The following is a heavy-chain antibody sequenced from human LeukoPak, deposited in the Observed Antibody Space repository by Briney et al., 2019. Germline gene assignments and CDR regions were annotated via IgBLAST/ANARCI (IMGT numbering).Heavy chain of an antibody. CDR3: AGNFVLGGEWAHPRF. J-gene: IGHJ4*02. V-gene: IGHV3-53*01. D-gene: IGHD3-16*01. Sequence: GGSLRLSCAASGFTVSSNYMSWVRQAPGKGLEWVSVIHSGGSTYYADSVKGRFTISRDNSKNTLSLQMNSLRAEDTAVYYCAGNFVLGGEWAHPRFRGQGTVVTVSS. CDR2: IHSGGST. CDR1: GFTVSSNY.